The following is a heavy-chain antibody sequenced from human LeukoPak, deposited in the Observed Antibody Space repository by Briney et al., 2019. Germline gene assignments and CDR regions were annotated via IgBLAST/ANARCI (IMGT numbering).Heavy chain of an antibody. CDR3: ARDWKVLVPPLVYYYGMDV. J-gene: IGHJ6*02. CDR2: INPSGANT. CDR1: GYTFTNFY. Sequence: ASVKVSCKTSGYTFTNFYMHWVRQAPGQGLEWMGIINPSGANTGYAQKFQGRVTMTRDTSTSTVYMELSSLRSEDTAVYYCARDWKVLVPPLVYYYGMDVWGQGTTVTVSS. V-gene: IGHV1-46*01. D-gene: IGHD1-1*01.